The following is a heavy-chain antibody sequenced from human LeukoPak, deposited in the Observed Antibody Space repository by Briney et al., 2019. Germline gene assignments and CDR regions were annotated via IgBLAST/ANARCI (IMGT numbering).Heavy chain of an antibody. Sequence: SETLSLTCTVSGGSISSSNYYWGWIRQPPGKGLEWIGYIYYSGSTNYNPSLKSRVTISVDTSKNQFSLKLSSVTAADTAVYYCAVAAAGRWFDPWGQGTLVTVSS. CDR2: IYYSGST. CDR1: GGSISSSNYY. CDR3: AVAAAGRWFDP. D-gene: IGHD6-13*01. J-gene: IGHJ5*02. V-gene: IGHV4-61*05.